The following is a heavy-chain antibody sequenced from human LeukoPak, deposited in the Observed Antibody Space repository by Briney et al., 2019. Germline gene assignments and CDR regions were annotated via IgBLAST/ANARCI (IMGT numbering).Heavy chain of an antibody. CDR3: AATIAADTGYYGMDV. D-gene: IGHD6-13*01. Sequence: ASVKVSCKASGYTFSTYGISWVRQAPGQGLEWMGWISAYNGNTNSAPNLQGRVTMTTDTSTSTAYMELRSLRSDDTAVYYCAATIAADTGYYGMDVWGQGTTVTVSS. V-gene: IGHV1-18*01. CDR1: GYTFSTYG. CDR2: ISAYNGNT. J-gene: IGHJ6*02.